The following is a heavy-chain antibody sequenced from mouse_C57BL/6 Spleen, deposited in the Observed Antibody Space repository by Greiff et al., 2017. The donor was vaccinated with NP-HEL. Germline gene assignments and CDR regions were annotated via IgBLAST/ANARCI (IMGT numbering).Heavy chain of an antibody. J-gene: IGHJ3*01. Sequence: QVQLQQPGAELVKPGASVKMSCKASGYTFTSYWITWVKQRPGQGLEWIGDIYPGSGSTNYNEKFKSKATLTVDTSSSTAYMQLSSLTSEDSAVYYCARGGSLRSGFAYWGQGTLVTVSA. D-gene: IGHD1-1*01. CDR2: IYPGSGST. CDR3: ARGGSLRSGFAY. CDR1: GYTFTSYW. V-gene: IGHV1-55*01.